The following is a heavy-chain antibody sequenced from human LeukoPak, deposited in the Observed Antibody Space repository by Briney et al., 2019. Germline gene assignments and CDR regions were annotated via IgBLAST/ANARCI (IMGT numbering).Heavy chain of an antibody. CDR1: GFAFSNYW. J-gene: IGHJ4*02. CDR2: INGERNIT. Sequence: PGGSLRLSCAASGFAFSNYWMHWVRQPPGKGLVWVSRINGERNITTYADSVKGRFTISRDNAKNTLSLQMNGPTAADTATYYCVRAIQGIADFWGQGILVTVSS. CDR3: VRAIQGIADF. D-gene: IGHD6-13*01. V-gene: IGHV3-74*01.